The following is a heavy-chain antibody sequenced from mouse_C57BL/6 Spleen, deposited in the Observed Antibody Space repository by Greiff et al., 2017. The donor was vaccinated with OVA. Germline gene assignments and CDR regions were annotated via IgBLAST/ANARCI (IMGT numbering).Heavy chain of an antibody. CDR3: ARGSSYYSNYDAMDY. D-gene: IGHD2-5*01. V-gene: IGHV1-64*01. CDR2: IHPNSGST. J-gene: IGHJ4*01. Sequence: QVQLQQPGAELVKPGASVKLSCKASGYTFTSYWMHWVKQRPGQGLEWIGMIHPNSGSTNYNEKFKSKATLTVDKSSSTAYMQLSSLTSEDSAVYDGARGSSYYSNYDAMDYWGQGTSVTVSS. CDR1: GYTFTSYW.